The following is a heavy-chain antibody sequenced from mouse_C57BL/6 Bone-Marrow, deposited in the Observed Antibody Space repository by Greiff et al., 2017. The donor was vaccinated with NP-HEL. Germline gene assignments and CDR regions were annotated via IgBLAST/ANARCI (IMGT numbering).Heavy chain of an antibody. CDR2: IRLKSDNYAT. Sequence: EVKLVESGGGLVQPGGSMKLSCVASGFTFSNYWMNWVRQSPEQGLEWVAQIRLKSDNYATHYTESVKGRFTISRDDSKSSVYLQMNNLRAEDTGIYYCTANYGSSRDYWGQGTTLTVSS. J-gene: IGHJ2*01. V-gene: IGHV6-3*01. CDR1: GFTFSNYW. D-gene: IGHD1-1*01. CDR3: TANYGSSRDY.